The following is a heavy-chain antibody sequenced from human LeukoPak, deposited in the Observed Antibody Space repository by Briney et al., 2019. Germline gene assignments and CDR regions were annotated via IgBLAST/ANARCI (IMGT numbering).Heavy chain of an antibody. J-gene: IGHJ4*02. CDR2: ISYDGGNK. Sequence: GGSLRLSCAASGFTFGVYTMHWVRQAPAKGLEWVAFISYDGGNKYYADSVKGRFTISRDNSKNTLFLQMNSLRAEDTAVYYCAKREAQRYYYDSSGTFDYWGQGTLVTVSS. CDR3: AKREAQRYYYDSSGTFDY. D-gene: IGHD3-22*01. CDR1: GFTFGVYT. V-gene: IGHV3-30-3*02.